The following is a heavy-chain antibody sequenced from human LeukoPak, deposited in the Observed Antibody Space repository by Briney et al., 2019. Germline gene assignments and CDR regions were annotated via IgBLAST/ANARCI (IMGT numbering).Heavy chain of an antibody. CDR1: GASITSSNYY. Sequence: PSETLSLTCTLSGASITSSNYYWGWIRQPPGKGLEWIGSIYYSGSTYYNPSLKSRVTISVDTSKNQFSLKLSSVTAADTAVYYCARAGLGIAAAAVWFDPWGQGTLVTVSS. V-gene: IGHV4-39*07. CDR2: IYYSGST. CDR3: ARAGLGIAAAAVWFDP. D-gene: IGHD6-13*01. J-gene: IGHJ5*02.